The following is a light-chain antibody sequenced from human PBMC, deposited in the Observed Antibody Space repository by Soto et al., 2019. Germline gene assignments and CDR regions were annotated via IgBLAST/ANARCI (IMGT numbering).Light chain of an antibody. Sequence: QSALTQPASVSGSPGQWITISCTGTSSDIGYYNYVSWYQQEPGKAPKLIIYEVSNRPSGVSNRFSGSKSGNTASLTISGLQAEDEANYYCSSYTRSNTLVVFGGGTKVTV. CDR2: EVS. J-gene: IGLJ3*02. CDR3: SSYTRSNTLVV. CDR1: SSDIGYYNY. V-gene: IGLV2-14*01.